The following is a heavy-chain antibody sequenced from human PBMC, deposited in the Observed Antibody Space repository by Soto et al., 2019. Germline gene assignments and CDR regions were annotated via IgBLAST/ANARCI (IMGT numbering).Heavy chain of an antibody. CDR1: GGTFSSYA. Sequence: QVQLVQSGAEVKKPGSSVKVSCKASGGTFSSYAISWVRQAPGQGLEWMGGIIPIFGTANYAQKFQGRVTVTEDEFTSTAYLELSSLRSEDTAVYYCAREGAVNNRYFFGMDVLGQGTPVPVSS. J-gene: IGHJ6*02. V-gene: IGHV1-69*01. CDR3: AREGAVNNRYFFGMDV. D-gene: IGHD6-19*01. CDR2: IIPIFGTA.